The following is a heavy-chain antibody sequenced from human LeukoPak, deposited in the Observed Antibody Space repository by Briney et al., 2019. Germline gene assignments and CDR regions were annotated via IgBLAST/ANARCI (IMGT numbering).Heavy chain of an antibody. Sequence: PGGSLRLSCAASGFTFSRYWMHWVRQAPGKGLVWVSRINSDGSGTSNADSVKGRFIISRDNAKNTLYLQMNSLRAEDTAVYYCARDRDGDLDYWGQGTLVTVSS. CDR3: ARDRDGDLDY. D-gene: IGHD4-17*01. CDR2: INSDGSGT. V-gene: IGHV3-74*01. CDR1: GFTFSRYW. J-gene: IGHJ4*02.